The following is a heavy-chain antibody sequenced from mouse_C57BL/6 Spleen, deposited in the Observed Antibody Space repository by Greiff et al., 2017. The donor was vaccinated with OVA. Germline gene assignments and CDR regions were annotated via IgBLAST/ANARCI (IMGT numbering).Heavy chain of an antibody. CDR2: IRLKSDNYAT. J-gene: IGHJ1*03. D-gene: IGHD2-3*01. V-gene: IGHV6-3*01. CDR1: GFTFSNYW. Sequence: EVQLVESGGGLVQPGGSMKLSCVASGFTFSNYWMNWVRQSPEKGLEWVAQIRLKSDNYATHYAESVKGRFTISRDDSKSSVYLQMNNLRAEDTGIYYCTGRAGYYPWYFDVWGTGTTVTVSS. CDR3: TGRAGYYPWYFDV.